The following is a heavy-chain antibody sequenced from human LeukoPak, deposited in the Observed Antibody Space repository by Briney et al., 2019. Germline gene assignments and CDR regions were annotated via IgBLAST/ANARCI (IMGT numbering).Heavy chain of an antibody. Sequence: GGSLRLSCAASGLTFSDYWMDWVRQAPGKGLEWVANIKQDGSEKNYVDSVKGRFIISRDNAKNSLYLQMNTLRADDTAVYYCARDGFGTGSNWGQGTLVTVSS. D-gene: IGHD3-16*01. CDR2: IKQDGSEK. J-gene: IGHJ4*02. CDR1: GLTFSDYW. CDR3: ARDGFGTGSN. V-gene: IGHV3-7*03.